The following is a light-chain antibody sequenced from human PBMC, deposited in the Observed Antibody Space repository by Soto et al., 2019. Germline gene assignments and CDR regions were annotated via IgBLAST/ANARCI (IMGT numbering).Light chain of an antibody. CDR3: SSYTTSNTRQIV. J-gene: IGLJ1*01. V-gene: IGLV2-14*03. Sequence: QSALTQPASVSGSPGQSITISCTGTSSDVGGYNYVSWYQHHPGKAPKLIIYDVTNRPSWVSNPFSGSKSGNTASLTISGLQPEDEADYYCSSYTTSNTRQIVFGTGTKLT. CDR1: SSDVGGYNY. CDR2: DVT.